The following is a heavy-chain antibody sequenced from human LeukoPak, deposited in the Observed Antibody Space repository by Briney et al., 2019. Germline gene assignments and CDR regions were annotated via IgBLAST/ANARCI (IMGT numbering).Heavy chain of an antibody. Sequence: ASVKVSCKASGYTFTGYYMHWVRQAPGQGLEWMGWINPNSGGTNYAQKFQGRVTMTRDTSISTAYMELSRLRSDDTAVYYCARGSDDFWSGYSPSYWGQGTLVTVSS. CDR2: INPNSGGT. D-gene: IGHD3-3*01. J-gene: IGHJ4*02. V-gene: IGHV1-2*02. CDR1: GYTFTGYY. CDR3: ARGSDDFWSGYSPSY.